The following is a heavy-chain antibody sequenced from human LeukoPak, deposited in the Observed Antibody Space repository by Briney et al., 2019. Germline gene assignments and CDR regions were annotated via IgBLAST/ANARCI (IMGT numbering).Heavy chain of an antibody. J-gene: IGHJ4*02. V-gene: IGHV3-21*01. Sequence: GGSLRLSCAASGFTFSSYSMNWVRQAPGKGLEWVSSISSSSSYIYYADSVKGRFTISRDNAKNSLYLQMNSLRAEDTAVYYCARREQYYYDSSGYYLVDYWGQGTLVTVSS. CDR1: GFTFSSYS. CDR2: ISSSSSYI. D-gene: IGHD3-22*01. CDR3: ARREQYYYDSSGYYLVDY.